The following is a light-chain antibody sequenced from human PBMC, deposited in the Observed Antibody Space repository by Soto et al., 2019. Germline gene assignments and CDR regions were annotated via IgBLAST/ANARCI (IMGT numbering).Light chain of an antibody. CDR3: LQYGSSVT. J-gene: IGKJ4*01. CDR2: DAS. Sequence: IVITQSPDTLSLSPGERATLSCRASQTIRTSLAWYQQRPGQAPRLLIFDASRKTFGVPDRFTGSGSGTDFTLTINRLEPEDFGVYFCLQYGSSVTFGGGTKVDIK. V-gene: IGKV3-20*01. CDR1: QTIRTS.